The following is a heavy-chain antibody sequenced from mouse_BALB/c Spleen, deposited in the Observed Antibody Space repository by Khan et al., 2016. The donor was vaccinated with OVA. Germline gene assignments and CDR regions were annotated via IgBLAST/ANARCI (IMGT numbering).Heavy chain of an antibody. CDR3: AKDPPYDAMDY. Sequence: QVQLKQSGPGLVAPSQSLSITCTVSGFSLTDYAVSWIRQPPGKGLEWLGVIWAGGSRYYNSALKSRLSISKDNSRSHVFLNMISLQTDDTGVNDWAKDPPYDAMDYWGQGTSVTVSS. J-gene: IGHJ4*01. CDR1: GFSLTDYA. V-gene: IGHV2-6-5*01. CDR2: IWAGGSR.